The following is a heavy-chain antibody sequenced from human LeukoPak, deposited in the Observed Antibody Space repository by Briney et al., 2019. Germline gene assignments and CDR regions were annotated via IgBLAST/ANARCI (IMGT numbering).Heavy chain of an antibody. V-gene: IGHV1-8*01. CDR3: ARRVYYYDSSGYYYNFDY. D-gene: IGHD3-22*01. J-gene: IGHJ4*02. Sequence: ASVKVSCKASGYTFTSYDINWVRQATGQGLEWMGWMNPNSGNTGYAQKFQGRVTMTRNTSISTAYMELSSLRSEDTAVYYCARRVYYYDSSGYYYNFDYWGQGTLVTVPS. CDR1: GYTFTSYD. CDR2: MNPNSGNT.